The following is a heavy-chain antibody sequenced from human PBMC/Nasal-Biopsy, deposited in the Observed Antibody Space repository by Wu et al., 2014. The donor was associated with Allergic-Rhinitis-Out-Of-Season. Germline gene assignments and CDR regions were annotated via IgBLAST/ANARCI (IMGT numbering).Heavy chain of an antibody. Sequence: LRLSCAASGFTFSSYGMHWVRQAPGKGLEWVSTISTTGTDTYYADSVKGRFTISRDNNKNTLYLQMDTLRVDDTAIYYCAKVYGSGTYHNLFDSWGQGTLVTVSS. CDR3: AKVYGSGTYHNLFDS. D-gene: IGHD3-10*01. J-gene: IGHJ4*02. CDR1: GFTFSSYG. CDR2: ISTTGTDT. V-gene: IGHV3-23*01.